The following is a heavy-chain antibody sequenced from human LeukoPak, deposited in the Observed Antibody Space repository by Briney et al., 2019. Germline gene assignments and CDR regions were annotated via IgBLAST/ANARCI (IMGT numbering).Heavy chain of an antibody. CDR1: GGSFSGYY. J-gene: IGHJ5*02. D-gene: IGHD2-2*01. Sequence: SSETLSLTCAVYGGSFSGYYWSWIRQPPGKGLEWIGEINHSGSTNYNPSLKSRVTISVDTSKNQFSLKLSSVTAADTAVYYCARLFVVVPAALRDRVWFDPWGQGTLVTVSS. CDR3: ARLFVVVPAALRDRVWFDP. CDR2: INHSGST. V-gene: IGHV4-34*01.